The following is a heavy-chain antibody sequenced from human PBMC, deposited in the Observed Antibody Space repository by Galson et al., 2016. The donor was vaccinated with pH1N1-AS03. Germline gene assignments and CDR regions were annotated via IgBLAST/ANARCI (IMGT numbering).Heavy chain of an antibody. D-gene: IGHD1-1*01. J-gene: IGHJ4*02. V-gene: IGHV3-30*02. CDR3: AKDGGKLERRDFDY. Sequence: SLRLSCAASGFTFSIYGMHWVRQAPGKGLERVAFMRSDGSNKYYADSVKGRFTISRDNSKNTLYLQMNSLRAEDTAVYYCAKDGGKLERRDFDYWGQGTLVTVSS. CDR2: MRSDGSNK. CDR1: GFTFSIYG.